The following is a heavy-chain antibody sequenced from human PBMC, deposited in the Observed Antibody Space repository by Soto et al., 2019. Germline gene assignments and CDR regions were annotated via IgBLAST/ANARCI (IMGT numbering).Heavy chain of an antibody. Sequence: HPGGSLILSCVASGSSISTHALTWVRQAPGKGLEWVSSFSGRSGDTYYAASVKGRFTISGDSSKNTVILQMNNLRADDTALYYCARDSSAWPNYFDSWGQGIQVTVSS. CDR2: FSGRSGDT. V-gene: IGHV3-23*01. CDR1: GSSISTHA. J-gene: IGHJ4*02. D-gene: IGHD6-19*01. CDR3: ARDSSAWPNYFDS.